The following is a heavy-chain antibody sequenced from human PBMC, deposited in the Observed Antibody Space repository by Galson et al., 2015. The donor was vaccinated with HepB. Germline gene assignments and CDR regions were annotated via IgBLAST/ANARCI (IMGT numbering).Heavy chain of an antibody. Sequence: ETLSLTCTVSGGSITSYYWSWIRQPPGKGLEWIGYIYYNGNTHYSPSLKSRVTISVDTSKNQFSLKLSSVTAADTAVYYCARFRSSGWYRSGMDVWGQGTTVTVSS. V-gene: IGHV4-59*08. J-gene: IGHJ6*02. CDR3: ARFRSSGWYRSGMDV. D-gene: IGHD6-19*01. CDR2: IYYNGNT. CDR1: GGSITSYY.